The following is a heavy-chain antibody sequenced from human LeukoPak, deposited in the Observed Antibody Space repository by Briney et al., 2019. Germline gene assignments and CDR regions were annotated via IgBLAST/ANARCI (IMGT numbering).Heavy chain of an antibody. D-gene: IGHD5-24*01. V-gene: IGHV3-30*02. J-gene: IGHJ5*01. CDR2: IRNDGSNT. Sequence: PGGSLRLSCAASGFTFSNCGMHWVRQAPGKGLEWVAFIRNDGSNTYYADSVKGRFTISRDNAKNTLYLQMNSLRAEDTGVYYCAKEGRGGYNYDSWGQGTLLTVSS. CDR1: GFTFSNCG. CDR3: AKEGRGGYNYDS.